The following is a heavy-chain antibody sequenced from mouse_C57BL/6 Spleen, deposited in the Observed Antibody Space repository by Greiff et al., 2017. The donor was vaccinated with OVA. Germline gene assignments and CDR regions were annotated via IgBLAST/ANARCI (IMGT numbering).Heavy chain of an antibody. D-gene: IGHD2-1*01. CDR1: GYTFTSYW. Sequence: QVQLQQPGAELVRPGSSVKLSCKASGYTFTSYWMDWVKQRPGQGLEWIGNIYPSDSETHYNQKFKDKANLTVDKASSTAYMQLSSLTSEDSAVYYCARGEIYYGNYGYFDVWGTGTTVTVSS. CDR3: ARGEIYYGNYGYFDV. CDR2: IYPSDSET. J-gene: IGHJ1*03. V-gene: IGHV1-61*01.